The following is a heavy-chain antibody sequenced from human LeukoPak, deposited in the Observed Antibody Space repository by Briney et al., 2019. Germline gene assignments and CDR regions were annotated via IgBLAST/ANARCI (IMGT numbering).Heavy chain of an antibody. J-gene: IGHJ4*02. V-gene: IGHV4-4*07. CDR2: IYTSGTT. CDR1: GGSISSYY. CDR3: ARANYDGSDY. Sequence: PSQTLSLTCTVSGGSISSYYWSWIRQPAGKGLEWIGRIYTSGTTNYNPSLKSRVTMSVDTSKNQFSLKMRSVTAADTAVYYCARANYDGSDYWGQGTLVTVSS. D-gene: IGHD3-22*01.